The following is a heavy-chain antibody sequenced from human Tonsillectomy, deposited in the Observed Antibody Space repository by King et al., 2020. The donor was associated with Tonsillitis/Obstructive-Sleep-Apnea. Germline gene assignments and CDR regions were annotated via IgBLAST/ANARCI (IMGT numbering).Heavy chain of an antibody. CDR1: GFTFSNYG. CDR2: LWYDGSNK. Sequence: VQLVESGGGVGQPGMSLRLSCAASGFTFSNYGMHWVRQAPGKGLEWVAVLWYDGSNKYYAEYVKGRFTISRDNSKNTLYLQMNSLRADDTAVFYCARGNYEGSGYPDYWGQGTLVTVSS. D-gene: IGHD3-22*01. J-gene: IGHJ4*02. CDR3: ARGNYEGSGYPDY. V-gene: IGHV3-33*01.